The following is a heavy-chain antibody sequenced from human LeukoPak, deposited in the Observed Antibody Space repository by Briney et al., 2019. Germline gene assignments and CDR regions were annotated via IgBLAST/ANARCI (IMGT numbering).Heavy chain of an antibody. CDR3: TLGRGWYFDL. Sequence: GGSLRLSCAASGFTVSSNYMSWVRQAPGKGLEWVANIKQDGSLKYYVDSVKGRFTISRDNAKNSVYVQMNSLGAEDTAVYYCTLGRGWYFDLWGRGTLVTVSS. CDR1: GFTVSSNY. J-gene: IGHJ2*01. D-gene: IGHD3-10*01. CDR2: IKQDGSLK. V-gene: IGHV3-7*03.